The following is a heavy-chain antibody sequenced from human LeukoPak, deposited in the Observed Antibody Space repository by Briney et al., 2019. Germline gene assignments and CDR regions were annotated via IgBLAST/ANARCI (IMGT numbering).Heavy chain of an antibody. CDR2: ISGRGVST. CDR3: AIPRVRGVSLGAFDI. V-gene: IGHV3-23*01. D-gene: IGHD3-10*01. J-gene: IGHJ3*02. CDR1: GFTFSSYA. Sequence: PGGSLRLSCAASGFTFSSYAIGWVRQAPGKGMEWVSAISGRGVSTYYADSVKGRFTISRDNSTITQYLQMNSLRAEDTAVYYCAIPRVRGVSLGAFDIWGQGTMVTVSS.